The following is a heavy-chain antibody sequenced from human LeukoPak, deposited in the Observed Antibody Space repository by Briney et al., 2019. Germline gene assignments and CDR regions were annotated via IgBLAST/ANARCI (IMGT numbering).Heavy chain of an antibody. Sequence: SGGSLRLSCAASGFTVSSTYMSWVRQAPGKGLEWVSLIYAGGSTYYADSVRGRFTISRDNSKNTLFLQMHSLRVEDTAVYYCARREQWLSTWGQGTLVTVSS. V-gene: IGHV3-66*04. CDR1: GFTVSSTY. CDR2: IYAGGST. J-gene: IGHJ5*02. D-gene: IGHD6-19*01. CDR3: ARREQWLST.